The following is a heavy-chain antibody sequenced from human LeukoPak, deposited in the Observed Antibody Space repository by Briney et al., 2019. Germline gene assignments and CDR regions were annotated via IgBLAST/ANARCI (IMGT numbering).Heavy chain of an antibody. J-gene: IGHJ4*02. CDR1: GGSISTYY. CDR2: IYYSGST. D-gene: IGHD3-10*01. Sequence: SETLSLTCTVSGGSISTYYWSWIRQPPGKELEWIGYIYYSGSTNYNPSLKSRVTISVDMSKNQFSLKLSSVTTADTAVYYCARHPYYYDSGSPFDYWGQGTLVTVSS. V-gene: IGHV4-59*08. CDR3: ARHPYYYDSGSPFDY.